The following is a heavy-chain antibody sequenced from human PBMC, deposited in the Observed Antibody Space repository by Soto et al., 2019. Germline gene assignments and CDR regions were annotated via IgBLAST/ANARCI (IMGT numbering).Heavy chain of an antibody. D-gene: IGHD2-21*02. Sequence: QVQLQESGPGLVKPSQTLSLTCTVSGGSISSGGYYWSWIRQHPGRGLEWIGYIYYSGSTYYNPSLKSRVTISVDTSKNQSSLKLSSVTAADTAVYYCARVCGGDCHNVMDVWGQGATVTVSS. V-gene: IGHV4-31*03. CDR3: ARVCGGDCHNVMDV. CDR1: GGSISSGGYY. J-gene: IGHJ6*02. CDR2: IYYSGST.